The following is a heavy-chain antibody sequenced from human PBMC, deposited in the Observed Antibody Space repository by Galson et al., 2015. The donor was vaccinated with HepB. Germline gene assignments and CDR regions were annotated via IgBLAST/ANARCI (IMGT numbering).Heavy chain of an antibody. CDR3: TTPSGYSSGWYWYYGMDV. CDR2: IKSKTDGGTT. V-gene: IGHV3-15*01. CDR1: GFTFSNAW. J-gene: IGHJ6*02. D-gene: IGHD6-19*01. Sequence: LRLSCAASGFTFSNAWMSWVRQAPGKGLEWVGRIKSKTDGGTTDYAAPVKGRFTISRDDSKNTLYLQMSGLKTEDTAVYYCTTPSGYSSGWYWYYGMDVWGQGTTVTVSS.